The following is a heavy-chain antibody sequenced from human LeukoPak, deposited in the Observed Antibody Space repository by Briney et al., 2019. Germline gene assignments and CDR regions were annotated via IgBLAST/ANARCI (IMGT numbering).Heavy chain of an antibody. V-gene: IGHV7-4-1*02. CDR3: ARWGFVEMATIDLLGYYGMDV. D-gene: IGHD5-24*01. Sequence: ASVKVSCEASGYTFTSYAMNWVRQAPGQGLEWMGWINTNTGNPTYAQGFTGRFVFSLDTSVSTAYLQISSLKAEDTAVYYCARWGFVEMATIDLLGYYGMDVWGQGTTVTVSS. CDR2: INTNTGNP. J-gene: IGHJ6*02. CDR1: GYTFTSYA.